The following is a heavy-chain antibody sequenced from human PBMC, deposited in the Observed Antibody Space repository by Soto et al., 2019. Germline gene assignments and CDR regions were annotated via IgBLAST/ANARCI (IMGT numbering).Heavy chain of an antibody. CDR1: GFTFGDYA. J-gene: IGHJ4*02. V-gene: IGHV3-49*03. D-gene: IGHD6-19*01. Sequence: GGSLRLSCTASGFTFGDYAMSWFRQAPGKGLEWVGFIRSKAYGGTTEYAASVKGRFTISRDDSKSIAYLQMNSLKTEDTAVYYCATDVGGGWYLDYWGQGTLVTVSS. CDR3: ATDVGGGWYLDY. CDR2: IRSKAYGGTT.